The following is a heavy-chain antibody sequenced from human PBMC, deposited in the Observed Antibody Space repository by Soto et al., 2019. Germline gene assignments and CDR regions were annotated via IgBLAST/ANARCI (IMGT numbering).Heavy chain of an antibody. Sequence: QVQLQQSEPGLVKPSQTLSLTCAISGDSVSSSSVTWNWIRQSPSRGLEWLGRTYYRSKWYNGYAESVKSRITINPDTSKNQFSLHLNSVTPEDTAVYYCVRLIGNSWLDFWGQGTLVTVSS. CDR1: GDSVSSSSVT. CDR3: VRLIGNSWLDF. D-gene: IGHD1-26*01. V-gene: IGHV6-1*01. J-gene: IGHJ5*01. CDR2: TYYRSKWYN.